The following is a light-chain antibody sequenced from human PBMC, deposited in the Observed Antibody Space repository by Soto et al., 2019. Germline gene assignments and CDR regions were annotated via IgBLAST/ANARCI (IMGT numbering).Light chain of an antibody. CDR2: LEGSGSY. CDR3: ETWDSNTRV. J-gene: IGLJ2*01. V-gene: IGLV4-60*03. CDR1: SGHSSYI. Sequence: QLVLTQSSSASASLGSSVKLTCTLSSGHSSYIIAWHQQQPGKAPRYLMKLEGSGSYNKGSGVHDRFSGSSSGADRYLTISNRQSEDEADYYCETWDSNTRVFGGGTQLTVL.